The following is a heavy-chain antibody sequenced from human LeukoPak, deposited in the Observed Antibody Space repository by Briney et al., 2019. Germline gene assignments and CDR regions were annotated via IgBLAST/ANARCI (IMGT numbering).Heavy chain of an antibody. Sequence: PGGSLRLSCAASGFTFNAYSMNWVRQAPGKGLEWVSTISSSSNRIYYADSVKARFTISRDNAKNSLYLQMNSLRDEDTAVYYCVRGDGWFGELSNFDFWGQGTLVTVSS. CDR3: VRGDGWFGELSNFDF. CDR1: GFTFNAYS. V-gene: IGHV3-48*02. D-gene: IGHD3-10*01. J-gene: IGHJ4*02. CDR2: ISSSSNRI.